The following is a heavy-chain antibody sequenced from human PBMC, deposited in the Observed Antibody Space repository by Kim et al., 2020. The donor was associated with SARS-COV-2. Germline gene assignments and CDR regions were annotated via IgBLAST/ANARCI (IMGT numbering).Heavy chain of an antibody. V-gene: IGHV4-31*03. J-gene: IGHJ4*02. D-gene: IGHD4-17*01. CDR1: GGSISSGGYY. Sequence: SETLSLTCTVSGGSISSGGYYWSWIRQHPGKGLEWIGYIYYSGSTYYNPSLKSRVTISVDTSKNQFSLKLSSVTAADTAVYYCARLLYGDYTFDYWGQGTLVTVSS. CDR3: ARLLYGDYTFDY. CDR2: IYYSGST.